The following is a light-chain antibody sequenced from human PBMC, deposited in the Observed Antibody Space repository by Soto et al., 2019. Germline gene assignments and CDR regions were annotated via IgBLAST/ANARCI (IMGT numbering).Light chain of an antibody. CDR2: DTS. V-gene: IGKV3-15*01. Sequence: EIVLAQSPGTLSLSPGERASLSCRASQRVGSDYVAWFQQKPGQTPRLLIYDTSTRATGVPARFSGSRSGTEFTLTINSLQSEDFAVYYCQRYNNWPLTFGGGTKVDIK. CDR1: QRVGSD. J-gene: IGKJ4*01. CDR3: QRYNNWPLT.